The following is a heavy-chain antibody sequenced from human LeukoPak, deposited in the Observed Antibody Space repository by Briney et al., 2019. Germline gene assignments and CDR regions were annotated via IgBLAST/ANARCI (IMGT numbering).Heavy chain of an antibody. CDR2: ISYDGGHK. V-gene: IGHV3-30*18. J-gene: IGHJ4*02. D-gene: IGHD1-26*01. Sequence: GGSLRLSCAAPGFTFSSYGMHWVRQAPGKGLEWVALISYDGGHKYYADSVKGRFTISRDNSKNTLYLQMNSLRAEDTAVYYCAKDSTMGATYFDYWGQGTLVTVSS. CDR3: AKDSTMGATYFDY. CDR1: GFTFSSYG.